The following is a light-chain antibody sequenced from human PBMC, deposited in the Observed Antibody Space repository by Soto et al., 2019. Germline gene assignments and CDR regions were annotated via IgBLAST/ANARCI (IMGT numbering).Light chain of an antibody. CDR1: ETVRSN. Sequence: EIVLTQSPGILSLSPGERATLSCRASETVRSNLAWYQQKPGQAPRLLIYAASTRATGIPARFIGNGSGTEFTLTISSLQSEDFAVYYCQQYNNWWTFGQGTKVDIK. J-gene: IGKJ1*01. CDR3: QQYNNWWT. CDR2: AAS. V-gene: IGKV3D-15*01.